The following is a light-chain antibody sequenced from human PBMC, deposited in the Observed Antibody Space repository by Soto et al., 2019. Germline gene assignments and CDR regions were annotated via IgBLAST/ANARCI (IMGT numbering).Light chain of an antibody. CDR2: EVS. CDR3: CSYEGSDCV. V-gene: IGLV2-23*02. Sequence: QSALTQPASVSGSPGQSLSISCTGASSDVGRYNLVSWYQQHPGKAPKLMLYEVSKRPSGVSHRFSGSRSGNTASLTISGLQADDEDDYYCCSYEGSDCVLGNGTKVTV. J-gene: IGLJ1*01. CDR1: SSDVGRYNL.